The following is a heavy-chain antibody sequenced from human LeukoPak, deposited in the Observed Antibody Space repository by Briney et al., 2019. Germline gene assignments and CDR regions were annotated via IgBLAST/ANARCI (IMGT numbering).Heavy chain of an antibody. D-gene: IGHD7-27*01. V-gene: IGHV4-4*07. CDR2: IATSGST. J-gene: IGHJ4*02. CDR1: GGSMRRYH. CDR3: AVKLALSWGFDY. Sequence: AETLSLPCTVSGGSMRRYHWTWLRQPAGGGVEWIEQIATSGSTLYGPSLESRVTMSVDTPTNQFSLKLRSVTAADTAVYYCAVKLALSWGFDYWGREPWSPSPQ.